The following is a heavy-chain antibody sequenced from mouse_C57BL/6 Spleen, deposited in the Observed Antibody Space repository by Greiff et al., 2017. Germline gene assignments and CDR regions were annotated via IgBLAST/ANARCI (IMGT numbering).Heavy chain of an antibody. CDR2: INPDNGGT. J-gene: IGHJ3*01. Sequence: EVQLQQSGPELVKPGGSVKISCTASGYTFTDYYMNWVQQSHGKSLEWIGDINPDNGGTSYDQKVKGKSTLTVDNSSSTAYMELRSLTSEDAAVYYGAREGACDFAYWGQGTLVTVSA. CDR1: GYTFTDYY. V-gene: IGHV1-26*01. CDR3: AREGACDFAY.